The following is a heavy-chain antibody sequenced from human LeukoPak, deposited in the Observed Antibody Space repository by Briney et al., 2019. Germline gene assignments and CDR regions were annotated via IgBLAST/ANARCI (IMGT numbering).Heavy chain of an antibody. V-gene: IGHV4-39*01. CDR1: GGSFSGYY. CDR2: IYYSGST. J-gene: IGHJ4*02. Sequence: SETLSLTCAVYGGSFSGYYWGWIRQPPGKGLEWIGSIYYSGSTYYNPSLKSRVTISVDTSKNQFSLKLSSVTAADTAVYYCARHRIPYYYGSGSKGFFDYWGQGTLVTVSS. CDR3: ARHRIPYYYGSGSKGFFDY. D-gene: IGHD3-10*01.